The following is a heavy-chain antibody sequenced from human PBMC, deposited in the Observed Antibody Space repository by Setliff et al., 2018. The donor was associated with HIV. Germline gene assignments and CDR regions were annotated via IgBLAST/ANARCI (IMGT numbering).Heavy chain of an antibody. J-gene: IGHJ4*02. V-gene: IGHV1-18*01. CDR2: ISGYDGNT. CDR1: GYTFTSYG. CDR3: ARVFKEGSGWPFDY. Sequence: ASVKVSCKASGYTFTSYGITWARQAPGQGLEWMGWISGYDGNTNHAQKLQGRVTMTTDTSTSTAYMELRSLRSDDTAMYYCARVFKEGSGWPFDYWGQGTLVTVSS. D-gene: IGHD6-19*01.